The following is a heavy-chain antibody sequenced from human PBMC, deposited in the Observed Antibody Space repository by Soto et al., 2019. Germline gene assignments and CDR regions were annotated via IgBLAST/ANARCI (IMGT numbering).Heavy chain of an antibody. CDR1: GYTFTGYY. Sequence: ASVKVSCKASGYTFTGYYMHWVRQAPGQGLEWMGWVNPNSGGTNYAQKFQGRVTMTRDTSISTAYMELSRLRSDDTAVYYCARGIGQQRGHPGGMDVWGQGTTVTVSS. D-gene: IGHD6-13*01. CDR2: VNPNSGGT. V-gene: IGHV1-2*02. CDR3: ARGIGQQRGHPGGMDV. J-gene: IGHJ6*02.